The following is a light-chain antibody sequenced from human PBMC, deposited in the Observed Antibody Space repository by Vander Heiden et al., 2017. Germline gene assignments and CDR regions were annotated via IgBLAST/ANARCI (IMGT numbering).Light chain of an antibody. J-gene: IGKJ5*01. V-gene: IGKV3-11*01. CDR1: QSVSSY. Sequence: EIVLTQSPATLSLSPGERATLSCRASQSVSSYLAWYQQKTGQAPRLLIYDASNRATGIPARFSGSGSGTDFALTISSLEPEDFAVYYCHQRSNWPTFGHGTRLEIK. CDR2: DAS. CDR3: HQRSNWPT.